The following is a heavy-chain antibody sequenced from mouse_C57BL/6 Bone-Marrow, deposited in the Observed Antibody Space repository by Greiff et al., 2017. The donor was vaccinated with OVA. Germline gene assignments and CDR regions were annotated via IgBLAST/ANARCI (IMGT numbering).Heavy chain of an antibody. CDR3: ARGRYFDG. CDR2: SSNKANDYTT. J-gene: IGHJ1*03. Sequence: EVNVVESGGGLVQSGRSLRLSCATSGFTFSDFYMEWVRQAPGKGLEWIAASSNKANDYTTEYSASVKGRFIVSRDTSQSILYLQMNALRAEDTAIYYCARGRYFDGWGTGTTVTVSS. V-gene: IGHV7-1*01. CDR1: GFTFSDFY.